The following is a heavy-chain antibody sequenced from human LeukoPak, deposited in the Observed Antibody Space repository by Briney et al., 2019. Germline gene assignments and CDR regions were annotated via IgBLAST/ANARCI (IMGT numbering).Heavy chain of an antibody. CDR2: IYHSGST. Sequence: SETLSLTCAVSGGSISSGGYSWSWIRQPPGKGLEWIGYIYHSGSTYYNPSLKSRVTISVDTSKNQFSLKLSSVTAADTAVYYCARYTSGRTFDYWGQGTLVTVSS. CDR3: ARYTSGRTFDY. V-gene: IGHV4-30-2*05. D-gene: IGHD2-2*02. CDR1: GGSISSGGYS. J-gene: IGHJ4*02.